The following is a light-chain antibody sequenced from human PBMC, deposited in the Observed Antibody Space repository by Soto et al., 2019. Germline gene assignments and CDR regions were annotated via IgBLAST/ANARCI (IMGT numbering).Light chain of an antibody. CDR3: CSYEDNYFYV. CDR1: SSDVGGYDY. Sequence: QSALTQPRSVSGSPGQSVTFSCTGTSSDVGGYDYVSWYQHHPGKAPKLIIFDVTKRPSGVPDRFSGSKSGNTASLTISGLQAEDEAEYHCCSYEDNYFYVFGSGTKVTVL. V-gene: IGLV2-11*01. CDR2: DVT. J-gene: IGLJ1*01.